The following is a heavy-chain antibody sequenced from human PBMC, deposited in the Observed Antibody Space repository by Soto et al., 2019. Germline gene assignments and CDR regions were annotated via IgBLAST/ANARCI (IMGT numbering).Heavy chain of an antibody. V-gene: IGHV3-9*01. J-gene: IGHJ6*02. Sequence: EVQLVESGGGLVQPGRSLRLSCAASGFTFDDYAMHWVRQAPGKGLEWVSGISWNSGSIGYADSVKGRFTISRDNAKKFLYLQMNSLRAEDTALYYCATGSGPEYYYGMDVWGQGTTVTVSS. CDR1: GFTFDDYA. CDR3: ATGSGPEYYYGMDV. D-gene: IGHD3-3*01. CDR2: ISWNSGSI.